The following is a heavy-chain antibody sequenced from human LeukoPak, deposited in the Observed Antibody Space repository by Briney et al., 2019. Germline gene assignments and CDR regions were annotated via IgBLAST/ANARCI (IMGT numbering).Heavy chain of an antibody. CDR1: GFTFSNYW. Sequence: QPGGSPRLSCAAPGFTFSNYWMTWVRQAPGKGLEWVANIKQDGSEKYYVDSVKGRFTISRDNAKNSLYLQMNSLRAEDTAVYYCARSETIYYYDSSVYFYYYYGMDVWGQGTTVTVSS. J-gene: IGHJ6*02. D-gene: IGHD3-22*01. CDR3: ARSETIYYYDSSVYFYYYYGMDV. V-gene: IGHV3-7*01. CDR2: IKQDGSEK.